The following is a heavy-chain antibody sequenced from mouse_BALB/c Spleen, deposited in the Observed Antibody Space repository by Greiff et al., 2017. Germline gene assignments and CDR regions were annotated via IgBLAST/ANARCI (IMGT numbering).Heavy chain of an antibody. CDR2: ISYSGST. CDR1: GYSITSDYA. J-gene: IGHJ2*01. Sequence: EVQLQQSGPGLVKPSQSLSLTCTVTGYSITSDYAWNWIRQFPGNKLEWMGYISYSGSTSYNPSLKSRISITRDTSKNQFFLQLNSVTTEDTATYYCARSRYDGYYFDYWGQGTTLTVSS. CDR3: ARSRYDGYYFDY. D-gene: IGHD2-14*01. V-gene: IGHV3-2*02.